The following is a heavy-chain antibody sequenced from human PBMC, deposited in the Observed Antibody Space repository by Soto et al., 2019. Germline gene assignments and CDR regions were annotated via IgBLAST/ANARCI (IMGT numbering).Heavy chain of an antibody. CDR3: AKDLGQLYYYGMDV. CDR1: GFTFSSYG. D-gene: IGHD1-1*01. Sequence: VQLVESGGGVVQPGRSLRLSCAASGFTFSSYGMHWVRQAPGKGLEWVAVISYDGSNKYYADSVKGRFTISRDNSKDTLYLQMNSLRAEDTAVYYCAKDLGQLYYYGMDVWGQGTTVTVSS. J-gene: IGHJ6*02. V-gene: IGHV3-30*18. CDR2: ISYDGSNK.